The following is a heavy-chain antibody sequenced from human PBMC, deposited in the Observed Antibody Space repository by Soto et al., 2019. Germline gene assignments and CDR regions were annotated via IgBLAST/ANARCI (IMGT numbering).Heavy chain of an antibody. CDR1: GGFFSGYY. V-gene: IGHV4-34*01. J-gene: IGHJ4*02. D-gene: IGHD2-2*01. CDR3: ARSSHIVVVPAASPRSFDY. Sequence: PSETLSLTCAVYGGFFSGYYWSWIRQPPGKGLEWIGEINHSGSTNYNPSLKSRVTISVDTSKNQFSLKLSSVTAADTAVYYCARSSHIVVVPAASPRSFDYWGQGTLVTVSS. CDR2: INHSGST.